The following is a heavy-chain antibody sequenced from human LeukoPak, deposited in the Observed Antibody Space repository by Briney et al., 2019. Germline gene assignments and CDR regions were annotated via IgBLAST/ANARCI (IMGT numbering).Heavy chain of an antibody. V-gene: IGHV1-69*05. CDR2: IIPIFGTA. J-gene: IGHJ4*02. Sequence: EASVKVSCKASGGTFSSYAISWVRQAPGQGLEWMGGIIPIFGTANYAQKFQGRVTITTDESTSTAYMELSSLRSEDTAVYYCARSRNDCGGDCYSDYWGQGTLVTVSS. CDR3: ARSRNDCGGDCYSDY. CDR1: GGTFSSYA. D-gene: IGHD2-21*02.